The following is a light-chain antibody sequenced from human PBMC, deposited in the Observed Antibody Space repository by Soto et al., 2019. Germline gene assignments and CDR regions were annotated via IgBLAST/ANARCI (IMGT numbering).Light chain of an antibody. CDR2: AAS. Sequence: DIPMTQSPSSLSASVGDRVTITCRASQSISTYLNWYQQKPGKAPKFLIYAASSLQRGVPSRFSGSGSGTDFTLTISSLQPEDFATYYCQQSYSTPLTFGPGTKVDI. V-gene: IGKV1-39*01. CDR1: QSISTY. J-gene: IGKJ3*01. CDR3: QQSYSTPLT.